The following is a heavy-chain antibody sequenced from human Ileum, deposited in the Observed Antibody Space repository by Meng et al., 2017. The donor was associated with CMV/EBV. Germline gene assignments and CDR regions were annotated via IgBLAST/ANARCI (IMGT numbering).Heavy chain of an antibody. V-gene: IGHV3-30*19. CDR3: ARDRSSGWYVRYFDS. D-gene: IGHD6-19*01. Sequence: GGSLRLSCAASGFTFSSYDMHWVRQAPGKGLEWVAVITYDGSNEYYASSVKGRFTISRDNSKNSLHLQMNSLRAEDTAVYYCARDRSSGWYVRYFDSWGQGVLVTVSS. CDR2: ITYDGSNE. CDR1: GFTFSSYD. J-gene: IGHJ4*02.